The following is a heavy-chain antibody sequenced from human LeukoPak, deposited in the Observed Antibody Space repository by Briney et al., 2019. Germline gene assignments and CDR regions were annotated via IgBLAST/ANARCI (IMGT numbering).Heavy chain of an antibody. CDR1: GFTFSTYA. D-gene: IGHD1-14*01. Sequence: GGSLRLSCAASGFTFSTYAMNWVRQAPGKGLEWVASISSSRTYIYYADSVKGRITISRDNAKNSLYLQMNSPRAEDTAVYYCARVGLQTGYYYYYMDVWGKGTTVTVSS. J-gene: IGHJ6*03. V-gene: IGHV3-21*06. CDR2: ISSSRTYI. CDR3: ARVGLQTGYYYYYMDV.